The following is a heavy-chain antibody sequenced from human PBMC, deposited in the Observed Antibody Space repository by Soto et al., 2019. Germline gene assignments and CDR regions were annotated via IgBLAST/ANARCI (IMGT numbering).Heavy chain of an antibody. CDR3: ARGRRGTMVRGVLNNWFDP. CDR2: INHSGST. J-gene: IGHJ5*02. CDR1: GGSFSGYY. D-gene: IGHD3-10*01. Sequence: SETLSLTCAVYGGSFSGYYWSWIRQPPGKGLEWIGEINHSGSTNYNPSLKSRVTISVDTSKNQFSLKLSSVTAADTAVYYCARGRRGTMVRGVLNNWFDPLGQGTLVTVSS. V-gene: IGHV4-34*01.